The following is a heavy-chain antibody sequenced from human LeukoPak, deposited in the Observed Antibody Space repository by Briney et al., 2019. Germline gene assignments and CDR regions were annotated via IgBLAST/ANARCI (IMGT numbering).Heavy chain of an antibody. J-gene: IGHJ4*02. CDR3: AKDRGYSGYDLVGSDY. V-gene: IGHV3-23*01. Sequence: PGGSLRLSCAASGFTFSSYSMNWVRQAPGKGLEWVSAISGSGGSTYYADSVKGRFTISRDNSKNTLYLQMNSLRAEDTAVYYCAKDRGYSGYDLVGSDYWGQGTLVTVSS. D-gene: IGHD5-12*01. CDR1: GFTFSSYS. CDR2: ISGSGGST.